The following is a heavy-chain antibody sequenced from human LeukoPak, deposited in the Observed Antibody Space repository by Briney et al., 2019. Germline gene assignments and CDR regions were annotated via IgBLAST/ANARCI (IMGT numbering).Heavy chain of an antibody. D-gene: IGHD6-19*01. V-gene: IGHV4-39*07. CDR3: ARVPYSSGWKFDY. J-gene: IGHJ4*02. CDR1: GGSISSSSYY. Sequence: SETLSLTCTVSGGSISSSSYYWGWIRQPPGKGLEWIGSIYYSGSTYYNPSLTSRVTISVDTSKSQFSLKLSSVTAADTAVYYCARVPYSSGWKFDYWGQGTLVTVSS. CDR2: IYYSGST.